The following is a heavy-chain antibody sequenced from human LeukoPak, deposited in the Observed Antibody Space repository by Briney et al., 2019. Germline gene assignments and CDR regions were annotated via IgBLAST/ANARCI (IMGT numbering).Heavy chain of an antibody. D-gene: IGHD3-16*01. J-gene: IGHJ4*02. CDR3: ARDPDDYVWGSGGFDY. Sequence: PSETLSLTCSVSGGSISTYYWSWIRQPPGKGLEWIGYISYSGRTSYNPSLKSRVTMSVDTSKNQFSLKLSSVTAADTAVYYCARDPDDYVWGSGGFDYWGQGTLVTVSS. V-gene: IGHV4-59*13. CDR2: ISYSGRT. CDR1: GGSISTYY.